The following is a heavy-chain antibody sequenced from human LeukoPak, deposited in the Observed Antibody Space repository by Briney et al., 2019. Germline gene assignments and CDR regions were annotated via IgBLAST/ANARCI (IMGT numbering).Heavy chain of an antibody. CDR3: ARLDSGSYYYYFDY. Sequence: GGSLRLSCAASGFTFDDYGMSWVRQALGKGLEWVSGINWNGGSTGYADSVKGRFTISRDNAKNSLYLQMNSLRAEDTALYYCARLDSGSYYYYFDYWGQGTLVTVSS. CDR1: GFTFDDYG. V-gene: IGHV3-20*04. J-gene: IGHJ4*02. D-gene: IGHD1-26*01. CDR2: INWNGGST.